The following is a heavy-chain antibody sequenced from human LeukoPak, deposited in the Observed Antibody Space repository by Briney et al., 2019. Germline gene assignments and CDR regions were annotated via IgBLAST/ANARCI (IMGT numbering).Heavy chain of an antibody. D-gene: IGHD4-17*01. V-gene: IGHV3-7*03. CDR2: IKQDGSEK. Sequence: PGGSLRLSCAASGFTFSSYWMSWVRQAPGKGLEWVANIKQDGSEKYYVDSVKGRFTISRDNAKNSLYLQMNSPRAEDTAVYYCARDAVHDYGDYSDYWGQGTLVTVSS. CDR1: GFTFSSYW. J-gene: IGHJ4*02. CDR3: ARDAVHDYGDYSDY.